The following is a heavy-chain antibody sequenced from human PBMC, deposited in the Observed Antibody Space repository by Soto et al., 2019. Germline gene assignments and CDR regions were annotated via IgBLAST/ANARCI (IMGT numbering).Heavy chain of an antibody. Sequence: GESLKISCEGSGYNFPYFWITWVRQMPGKGLEWMGTIDPSDSYTDYSPSFQGHVTLSADKSRSTAYLQWSSLKASDTAMYYCARGYNSCWSINPYYIDFWGPGTLVSVSS. CDR2: IDPSDSYT. V-gene: IGHV5-10-1*01. CDR1: GYNFPYFW. J-gene: IGHJ4*02. D-gene: IGHD6-19*01. CDR3: ARGYNSCWSINPYYIDF.